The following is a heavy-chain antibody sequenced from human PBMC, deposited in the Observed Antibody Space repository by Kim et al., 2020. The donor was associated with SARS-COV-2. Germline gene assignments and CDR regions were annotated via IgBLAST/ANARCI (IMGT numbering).Heavy chain of an antibody. D-gene: IGHD7-27*01. V-gene: IGHV1-2*02. Sequence: ASVKVSCKASGDTLSGYFVHWVRQAPGQGLEWMGWINPKSGGTQYAQKFQGRVTMTRDTTPTTADMELSSLRSADTAVYYCARAVPGTGGFEYWGQGTLV. CDR2: INPKSGGT. CDR3: ARAVPGTGGFEY. CDR1: GDTLSGYF. J-gene: IGHJ4*02.